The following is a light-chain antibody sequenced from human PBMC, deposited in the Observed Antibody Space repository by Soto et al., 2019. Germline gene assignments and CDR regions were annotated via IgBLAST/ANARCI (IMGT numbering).Light chain of an antibody. CDR2: DVS. CDR3: CSYAGSYTIWV. Sequence: QSVLTQPRSVSGSPGQSVTISCTGTISDVGGYNFVSWYQQHPGKAPKLIIYDVSKRPSGVPDRFSGSKSGNTASLTISGLQAEDEADYYCCSYAGSYTIWVFGGGTKVTVL. V-gene: IGLV2-11*01. CDR1: ISDVGGYNF. J-gene: IGLJ3*02.